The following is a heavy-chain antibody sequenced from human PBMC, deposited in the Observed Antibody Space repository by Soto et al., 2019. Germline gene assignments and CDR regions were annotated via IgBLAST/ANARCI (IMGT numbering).Heavy chain of an antibody. V-gene: IGHV6-1*01. J-gene: IGHJ4*01. Sequence: SQTLSLTCAITGYSVSSNSAGWGWVRQSPSRGLEWLGRTYSRSKWYYEYAVSVRGRITINPDTSTNEDSLQLNSVTPEDTAVYFCARGEQYSGRIFDHWGQGTLVTVYS. CDR1: GYSVSSNSAG. CDR2: TYSRSKWYY. D-gene: IGHD1-26*01. CDR3: ARGEQYSGRIFDH.